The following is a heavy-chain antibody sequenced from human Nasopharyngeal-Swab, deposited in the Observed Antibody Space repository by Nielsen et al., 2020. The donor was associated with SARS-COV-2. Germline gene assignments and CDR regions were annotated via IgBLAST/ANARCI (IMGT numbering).Heavy chain of an antibody. D-gene: IGHD5-18*01. J-gene: IGHJ3*02. V-gene: IGHV3-66*03. CDR1: GFTVNSNF. CDR3: ARDGYSYDDALDI. Sequence: GGSLRLSCAASGFTVNSNFMTWVRQAPGKGLEWVSLIYSSGGTHYADSVKGRFTISRDNSNNTLYLQMNSLRPDDTAVYYCARDGYSYDDALDIWGQGTLVTVSS. CDR2: IYSSGGT.